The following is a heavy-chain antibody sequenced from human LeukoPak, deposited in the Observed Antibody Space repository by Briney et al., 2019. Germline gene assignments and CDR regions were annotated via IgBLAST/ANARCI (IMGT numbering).Heavy chain of an antibody. Sequence: PSETLSLTCTVSGGSISTSDYLWAWVRQAPGKGLEWIGDFYYNGAAYYNGVTSYSSSLRSRVTISVDTSKNHFSLDLTSVTAADTAVYYCVRRNYLSSRIDPWGQGTLVTVSS. CDR2: FYYNGAA. V-gene: IGHV4-61*05. CDR3: VRRNYLSSRIDP. J-gene: IGHJ5*02. CDR1: GGSISTSDYL. D-gene: IGHD3-16*01.